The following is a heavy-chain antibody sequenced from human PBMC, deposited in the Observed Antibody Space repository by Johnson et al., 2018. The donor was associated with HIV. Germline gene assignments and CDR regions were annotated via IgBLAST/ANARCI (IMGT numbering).Heavy chain of an antibody. CDR2: INNNASSV. CDR3: ARDGSGYSDDLLVRAFDI. V-gene: IGHV3-11*04. D-gene: IGHD5-18*01. J-gene: IGHJ3*02. CDR1: GFTFSDYY. Sequence: QVQLVESGGGLVKPGGSMRLSCAASGFTFSDYYMTWIRQAPGKGLEWVSYINNNASSVYYADSVKGRFTISRDNAKNSLYLQMNSLRAEDTAVYYCARDGSGYSDDLLVRAFDIWGQGTMVIVSS.